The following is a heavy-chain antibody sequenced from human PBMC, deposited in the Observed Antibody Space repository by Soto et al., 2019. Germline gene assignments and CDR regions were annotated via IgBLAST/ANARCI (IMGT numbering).Heavy chain of an antibody. CDR2: ISCCGGST. D-gene: IGHD6-19*01. CDR3: AKADGEQWLIPHLDN. CDR1: GFNFKKFA. Sequence: GGSLRLSCAASGFNFKKFAIRWVRQAPGEGLEWVSGISCCGGSTFYADSVKGRFSLARDDSKNTLSLQLNSLRVEDTAHYYCAKADGEQWLIPHLDNWGQGTQVTVSS. J-gene: IGHJ1*01. V-gene: IGHV3-23*01.